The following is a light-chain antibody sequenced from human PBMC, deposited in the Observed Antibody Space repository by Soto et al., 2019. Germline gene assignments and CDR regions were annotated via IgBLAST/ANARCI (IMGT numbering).Light chain of an antibody. CDR2: DVS. V-gene: IGLV2-14*01. J-gene: IGLJ3*02. CDR1: SSDVGGYNY. CDR3: SSYTSSSTLGV. Sequence: QSALTQLACVSGSPGQSVTISCTGTSSDVGGYNYVSWYQQHPGKAPKLMIYDVSNRPSGVSNRFSGSKSGNTASLTISGLQAEDEADYYCSSYTSSSTLGVFGGGTKLTVL.